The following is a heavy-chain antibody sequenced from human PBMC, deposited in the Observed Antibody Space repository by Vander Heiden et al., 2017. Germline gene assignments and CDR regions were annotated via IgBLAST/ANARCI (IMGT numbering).Heavy chain of an antibody. CDR3: ARDQHHYDSSGYGGGD. V-gene: IGHV3-33*01. J-gene: IGHJ4*02. CDR2: IWYDGRNK. CDR1: SSYG. Sequence: SSYGMPCVRQAPGQGLAWVAVIWYDGRNKCYADSVKGRFTTSRDNSKNTRYLKMNSMRAEETAVDYCARDQHHYDSSGYGGGDWGQGTMVTVSS. D-gene: IGHD3-22*01.